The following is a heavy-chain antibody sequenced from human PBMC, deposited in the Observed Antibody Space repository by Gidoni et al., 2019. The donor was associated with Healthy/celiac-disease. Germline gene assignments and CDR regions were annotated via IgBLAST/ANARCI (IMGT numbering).Heavy chain of an antibody. D-gene: IGHD6-19*01. CDR3: AKGHSSGWYYFDY. CDR1: GFTFSSYG. CDR2: ISYDGSNK. V-gene: IGHV3-30*18. Sequence: QVQLVESGGGVVQPGRSLRLYCAASGFTFSSYGMHWVRQAPGKGLEWVAVISYDGSNKYYADSVKGRFTISRDNSKNTLYLQMNSLRAEDTAVYYCAKGHSSGWYYFDYWGQGTLVTVSS. J-gene: IGHJ4*02.